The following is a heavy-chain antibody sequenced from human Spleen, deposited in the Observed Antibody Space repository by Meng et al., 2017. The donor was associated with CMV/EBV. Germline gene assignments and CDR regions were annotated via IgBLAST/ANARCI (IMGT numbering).Heavy chain of an antibody. CDR1: GFTFDDYA. D-gene: IGHD5-18*01. J-gene: IGHJ4*02. V-gene: IGHV3-9*01. Sequence: SLKISCAASGFTFDDYAMQWVRQAPGKGLEWVSGISWNSREIDYADSVKGRFTISRDNAKNSLFLQMNSLRAEDTALYYCVKAEGGYSYRPIDYWGQGTLVTVSS. CDR3: VKAEGGYSYRPIDY. CDR2: ISWNSREI.